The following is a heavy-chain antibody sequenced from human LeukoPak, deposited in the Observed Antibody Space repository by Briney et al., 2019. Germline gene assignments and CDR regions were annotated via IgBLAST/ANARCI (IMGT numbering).Heavy chain of an antibody. Sequence: PSGTLSLTCAVSGGSISSSNWWSWVRQPPGKGLEWIGQIYHSGSTNYNPSLKSQVTISVDKSKNQFSLKLSSVTAADTAVYYCARDAYDSSGYSFDYWGQGTLVTVSS. CDR1: GGSISSSNW. CDR2: IYHSGST. J-gene: IGHJ4*02. D-gene: IGHD3-22*01. CDR3: ARDAYDSSGYSFDY. V-gene: IGHV4-4*02.